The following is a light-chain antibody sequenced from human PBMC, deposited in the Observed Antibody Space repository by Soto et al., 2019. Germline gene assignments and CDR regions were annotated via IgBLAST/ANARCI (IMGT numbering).Light chain of an antibody. CDR2: GTS. CDR1: QTVSSTY. CDR3: QHYGS. J-gene: IGKJ1*01. Sequence: EIVLTQSPGTLSLSPGERATLSCRASQTVSSTYLAWYQQRPGQAPRLLIFGTSNRATDIPDRFSGSGSGTDFTLTISRLEHEDFAVYFCQHYGSFGQGTKVDIK. V-gene: IGKV3-20*01.